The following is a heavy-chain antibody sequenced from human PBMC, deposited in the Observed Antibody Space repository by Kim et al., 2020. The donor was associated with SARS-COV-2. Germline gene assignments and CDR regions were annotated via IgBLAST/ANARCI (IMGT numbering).Heavy chain of an antibody. CDR1: GESVSGYS. CDR2: INHSGST. V-gene: IGHV4-34*01. Sequence: SETLSLTCAVFGESVSGYSWTWIRQSPGKGLEWIGEINHSGSTNYNPSLKSRATISLDTSKNQFSLRVTSVTAADTAIYFCARGRVGVVPSPILGLGPFWQYYYTDVWGRGAPVTVSP. CDR3: ARGRVGVVPSPILGLGPFWQYYYTDV. D-gene: IGHD3-10*01. J-gene: IGHJ6*01.